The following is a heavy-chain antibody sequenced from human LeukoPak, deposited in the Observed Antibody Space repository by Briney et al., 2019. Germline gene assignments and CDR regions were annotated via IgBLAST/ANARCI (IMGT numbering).Heavy chain of an antibody. V-gene: IGHV3-48*01. Sequence: GGSLRLSCAASEFIFSNYGMNWVRQAPGKGLEWVSYISSNSRTINYADSVRGRFTIPRDNAKNSLYLQMNSLRVEDTAVYYCARGGYSRPDYWGQGTLVTVSS. D-gene: IGHD4-11*01. CDR1: EFIFSNYG. CDR2: ISSNSRTI. J-gene: IGHJ4*02. CDR3: ARGGYSRPDY.